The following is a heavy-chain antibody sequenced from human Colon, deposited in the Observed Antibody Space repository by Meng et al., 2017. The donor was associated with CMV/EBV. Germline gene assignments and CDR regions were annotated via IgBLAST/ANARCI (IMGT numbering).Heavy chain of an antibody. CDR2: MNPDSGHT. CDR1: GYSFTMYD. J-gene: IGHJ4*02. V-gene: IGHV1-8*01. CDR3: VRGRVVGGG. Sequence: QCSCKTSGYSFTMYDFYWVRQASGQGLEWMGWMNPDSGHTAYAQKFQGRITMTRDTSVTTAYLEITSLRSDDTAVYYCVRGRVVGGGWGQGTLVTVSS. D-gene: IGHD2-21*01.